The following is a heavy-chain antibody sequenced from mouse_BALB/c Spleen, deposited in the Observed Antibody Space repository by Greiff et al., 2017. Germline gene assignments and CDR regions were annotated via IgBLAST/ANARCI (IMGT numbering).Heavy chain of an antibody. D-gene: IGHD1-1*01. V-gene: IGHV1-55*01. CDR2: IYPGSGST. Sequence: QVQLKPPGAELVKPGTSVKLSCKASGYNFTSYWINWVKLRPGQGLEWIGDIYPGSGSTNYNEKFKSKATLTVDTSSSTAYMQLSSLASEDSALYYCARQYYGSSYFDYWGQGTTLTVSS. CDR3: ARQYYGSSYFDY. CDR1: GYNFTSYW. J-gene: IGHJ2*01.